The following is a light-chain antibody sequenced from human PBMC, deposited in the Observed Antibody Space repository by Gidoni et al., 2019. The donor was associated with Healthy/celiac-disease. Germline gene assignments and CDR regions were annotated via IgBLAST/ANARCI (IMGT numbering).Light chain of an antibody. Sequence: IVMTQSPLSLPVTPGEPASISCRSSQSLLHSNGYNYLDWYLQKPGQSPQLLIYLGSNRASGVPDRLSGSGSGTDVTLKISRVEAEDVGVYYCMQALQTPYTFGQGTKLEIK. CDR2: LGS. CDR3: MQALQTPYT. V-gene: IGKV2-28*01. J-gene: IGKJ2*01. CDR1: QSLLHSNGYNY.